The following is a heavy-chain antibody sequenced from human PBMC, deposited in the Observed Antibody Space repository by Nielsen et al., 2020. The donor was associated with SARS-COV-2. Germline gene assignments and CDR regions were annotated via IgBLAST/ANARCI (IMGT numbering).Heavy chain of an antibody. CDR2: MNPNSGNT. CDR3: ARGTDTRVVGSTFGYFDY. D-gene: IGHD1-26*01. J-gene: IGHJ4*02. V-gene: IGHV1-8*01. Sequence: WVRQAPGQGLEWMGWMNPNSGNTGYAQKFQGRVSMSRDTSTSTVYLELSSLRSEDAALFFCARGTDTRVVGSTFGYFDYWGQGTLVTVSS.